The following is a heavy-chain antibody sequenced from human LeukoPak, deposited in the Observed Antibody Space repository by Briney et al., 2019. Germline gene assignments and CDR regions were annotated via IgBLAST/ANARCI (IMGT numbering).Heavy chain of an antibody. CDR2: ISSSSSTI. J-gene: IGHJ4*02. D-gene: IGHD1-26*01. CDR3: ARDLRVPISGSYSGPNDY. Sequence: PGGSLRLSCAASGFTFSSYSMNWVRQAPGKGLEWVSYISSSSSTIYYADSVKGRFTISRDNAKNSLYLQMNSLRDEDTAVYYCARDLRVPISGSYSGPNDYWGQGTLVTVSS. V-gene: IGHV3-48*02. CDR1: GFTFSSYS.